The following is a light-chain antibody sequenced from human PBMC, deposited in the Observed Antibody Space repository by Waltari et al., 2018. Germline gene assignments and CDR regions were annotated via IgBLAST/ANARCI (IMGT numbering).Light chain of an antibody. J-gene: IGLJ1*01. V-gene: IGLV1-36*01. CDR3: SAWDYSLSAFV. CDR2: GND. Sequence: QSALTQEASVSGTVGQKVTLSCTGNSNNVGGYALGWYQPISHGTPKLGMSGNDLDAGVAGRCSGSRCGTNAYLTISGLQTEDEADYYGSAWDYSLSAFVFGTGTKVTVL. CDR1: SNNVGGYA.